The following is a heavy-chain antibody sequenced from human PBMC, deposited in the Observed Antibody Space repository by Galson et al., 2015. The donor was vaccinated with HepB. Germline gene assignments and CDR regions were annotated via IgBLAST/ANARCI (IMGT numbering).Heavy chain of an antibody. D-gene: IGHD6-19*01. V-gene: IGHV3-66*02. Sequence: SLRLSCAASGFTVSSNYMSWVRQAPGKGLEWVSVIYSGGSTYYADSVKGRFTISRDNSKNTLYLQMNSLRAEDTAVYYCARARAVAVDFDYWGQGTLVTVSS. CDR1: GFTVSSNY. CDR2: IYSGGST. CDR3: ARARAVAVDFDY. J-gene: IGHJ4*02.